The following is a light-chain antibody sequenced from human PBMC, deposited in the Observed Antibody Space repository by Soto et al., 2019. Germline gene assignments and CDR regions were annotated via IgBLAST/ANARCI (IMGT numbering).Light chain of an antibody. CDR2: DVT. CDR3: SSYTRSNTLV. V-gene: IGLV2-14*03. CDR1: SSDVGGYNY. Sequence: QSALTQPASVSGSPGQSSTISCTGTSSDVGGYNYVSWYQHHPGKAPKLMIYDVTNRPSGVSDRFSGSKSGNTASLTISGLQAEDEAAYYCSSYTRSNTLVFGGGTQLTVL. J-gene: IGLJ2*01.